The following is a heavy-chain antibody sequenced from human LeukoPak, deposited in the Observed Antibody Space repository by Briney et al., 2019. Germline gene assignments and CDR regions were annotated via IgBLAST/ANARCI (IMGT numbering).Heavy chain of an antibody. V-gene: IGHV3-23*01. CDR3: AKDIWSSGWYYYFDY. J-gene: IGHJ4*02. Sequence: GGSLRLSCAASGFTFSSYAMSWVRQAPGKRLEWVSAISGSGGSTYYADSVKGRFTISRDNSENTLCLQMNSLRAEDTAVYYCAKDIWSSGWYYYFDYWGQGTLVTVSS. D-gene: IGHD6-19*01. CDR1: GFTFSSYA. CDR2: ISGSGGST.